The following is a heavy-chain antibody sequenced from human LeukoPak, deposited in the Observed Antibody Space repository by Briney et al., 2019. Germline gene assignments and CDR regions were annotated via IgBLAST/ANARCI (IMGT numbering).Heavy chain of an antibody. Sequence: KPSETLSLTCTVSGGSISSSSYYWGWIRQPPGKGLEWIGSIYYSGSTYYNPSFKSRVTISVDTSKNQFSLKLSSVTAADTAVYYCARDGYFDYWGQGTLVTVSS. CDR2: IYYSGST. CDR1: GGSISSSSYY. CDR3: ARDGYFDY. V-gene: IGHV4-39*07. J-gene: IGHJ4*02.